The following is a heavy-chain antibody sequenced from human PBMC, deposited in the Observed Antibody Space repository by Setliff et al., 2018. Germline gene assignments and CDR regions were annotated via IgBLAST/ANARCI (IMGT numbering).Heavy chain of an antibody. J-gene: IGHJ3*02. D-gene: IGHD3-3*01. Sequence: SVKVSCKASGGTFSKYGISWVRQAPGQGLEWMGGIIPNFRTTSYAQKFQGRVTITRDTSASTVYMELSSVRSEDTAVYYCARDRYYNSWSGTSITAPHDAFDIWGQGTMVTVSS. CDR3: ARDRYYNSWSGTSITAPHDAFDI. V-gene: IGHV1-69*05. CDR1: GGTFSKYG. CDR2: IIPNFRTT.